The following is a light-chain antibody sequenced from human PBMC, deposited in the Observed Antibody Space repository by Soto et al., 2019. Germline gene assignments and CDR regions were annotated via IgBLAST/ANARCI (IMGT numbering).Light chain of an antibody. Sequence: IVMTQSPATLSGSTGEKATLSCRASQSVSSDLAWYHQKPGQAPRLLIYGASTRATGIPARFSGSGSGTEFTLTINSLQSEDFAVYYCQQRSNWPPITFGQGTRLEIK. CDR3: QQRSNWPPIT. V-gene: IGKV3-15*01. CDR2: GAS. CDR1: QSVSSD. J-gene: IGKJ5*01.